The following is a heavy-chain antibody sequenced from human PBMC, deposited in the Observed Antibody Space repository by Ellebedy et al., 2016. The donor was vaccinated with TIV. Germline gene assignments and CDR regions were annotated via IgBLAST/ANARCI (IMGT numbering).Heavy chain of an antibody. CDR1: GFTFSTYG. J-gene: IGHJ5*02. V-gene: IGHV3-30*03. CDR3: VRDGYSDTWYAKWFDP. D-gene: IGHD5-12*01. Sequence: PGGSLRLSCAASGFTFSTYGMHWVRQVPGKGLEWVAVITPDGSYKTYADSVKGRFSVSRDNSTKTVDLQMNSLRPEDTAVYDCVRDGYSDTWYAKWFDPWGQGTLVRVSS. CDR2: ITPDGSYK.